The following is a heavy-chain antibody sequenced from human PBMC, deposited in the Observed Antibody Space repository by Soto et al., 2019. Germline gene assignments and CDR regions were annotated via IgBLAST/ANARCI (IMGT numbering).Heavy chain of an antibody. CDR2: INPNSGGT. D-gene: IGHD3-10*01. CDR3: ARDYRVYGSGQKYYYYYGMDV. V-gene: IGHV1-2*04. J-gene: IGHJ6*02. CDR1: GYTFTGYY. Sequence: ASVKVSCKASGYTFTGYYMHWVRQAPGQGLEWMGWINPNSGGTNYAQKFQGWVTMTRDTSISTAYMELSRLRSDDTAAYYCARDYRVYGSGQKYYYYYGMDVWGQGTTVTVSS.